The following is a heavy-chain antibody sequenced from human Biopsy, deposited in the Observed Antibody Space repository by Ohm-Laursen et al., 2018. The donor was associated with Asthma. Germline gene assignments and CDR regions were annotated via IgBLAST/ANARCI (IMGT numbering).Heavy chain of an antibody. V-gene: IGHV1-69*13. CDR2: ITSAFGTT. CDR1: GGTFYTYV. J-gene: IGHJ4*02. CDR3: ARKAGSCISRTCYSLDF. D-gene: IGHD2-2*01. Sequence: SVKVSCKSLGGTFYTYVIGSVRQAPGPRLEWMGGITSAFGTTTYPQKFQDRVTITADDSTSTVYMELSSLRSEDTAVYYCARKAGSCISRTCYSLDFWGQGTLVTVSS.